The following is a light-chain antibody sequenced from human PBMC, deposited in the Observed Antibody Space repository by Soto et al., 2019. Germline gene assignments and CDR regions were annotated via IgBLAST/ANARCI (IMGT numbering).Light chain of an antibody. J-gene: IGLJ2*01. CDR2: DVS. CDR1: SSDVDDYNY. CDR3: SSYPSTNAVVL. Sequence: QSALTQPASVSGSPGQSITISCTGTSSDVDDYNYVSWYQQHPGKAPKLIISDVSSRPSGISNRFSGSKSGNTASLTISGLQAEDEADYYCSSYPSTNAVVLFGGGTKLT. V-gene: IGLV2-14*03.